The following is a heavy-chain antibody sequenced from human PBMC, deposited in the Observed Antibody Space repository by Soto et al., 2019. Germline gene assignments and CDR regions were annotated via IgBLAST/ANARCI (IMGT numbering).Heavy chain of an antibody. D-gene: IGHD5-12*01. CDR3: ARGIVATISSDY. J-gene: IGHJ4*02. V-gene: IGHV1-3*01. Sequence: ASVKVSCTASGYTFTSYAMHWVRQAPGQRLEWMGWINAGNGNTKYSQKFQGRVTITRDTSASTAYMELSSLRSEDTAVYYCARGIVATISSDYWGQGTLVTVSS. CDR1: GYTFTSYA. CDR2: INAGNGNT.